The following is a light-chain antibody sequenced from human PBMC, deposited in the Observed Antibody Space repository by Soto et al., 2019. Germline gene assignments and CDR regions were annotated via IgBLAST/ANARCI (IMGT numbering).Light chain of an antibody. CDR3: SSYKSSSPLV. Sequence: QSVLTQPASVSGSPGQSITISCTGTSSDIGGYNYVSWFQQHPGKAPKVMIYEVTNRPSGVSNRFSGSKSGNTASLTISGLQAEDEADYYCSSYKSSSPLVFGSGTKVXV. V-gene: IGLV2-14*01. CDR1: SSDIGGYNY. CDR2: EVT. J-gene: IGLJ1*01.